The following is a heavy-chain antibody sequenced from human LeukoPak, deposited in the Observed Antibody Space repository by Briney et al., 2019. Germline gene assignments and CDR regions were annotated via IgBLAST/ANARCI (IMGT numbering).Heavy chain of an antibody. CDR1: GFTFSSYW. V-gene: IGHV3-74*01. J-gene: IGHJ4*02. CDR3: AKDALIVVVPAARNYFDY. CDR2: IKSDGSST. D-gene: IGHD2-2*01. Sequence: PGGSLRLSCAASGFTFSSYWMHWVRQGPGKGLVWVSRIKSDGSSTSYADSVKGRFTISRDNSKNTLYLQMNSLRAEDTAVYYCAKDALIVVVPAARNYFDYWGQGTLVTVSS.